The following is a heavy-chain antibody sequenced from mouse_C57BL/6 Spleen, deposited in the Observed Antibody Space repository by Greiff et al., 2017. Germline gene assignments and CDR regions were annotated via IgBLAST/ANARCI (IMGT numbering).Heavy chain of an antibody. V-gene: IGHV5-17*01. CDR2: ISSGSSTI. CDR1: GFTFSDYG. Sequence: EVQLVESGGGLVKPGGSLKLSCAASGFTFSDYGMHWVRQSPETGLEWVAYISSGSSTIYYAAIVKGRFTISRDNAKNTVFLQITILRDEETAMYYAAKHYGYGESVAYWGQGTLVTVSA. D-gene: IGHD2-2*01. CDR3: AKHYGYGESVAY. J-gene: IGHJ3*01.